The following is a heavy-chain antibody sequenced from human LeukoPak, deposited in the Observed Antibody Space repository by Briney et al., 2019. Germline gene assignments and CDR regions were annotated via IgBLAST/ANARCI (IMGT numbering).Heavy chain of an antibody. CDR3: ARPAAKLVDAFDI. CDR1: GYTFTSYA. D-gene: IGHD2-2*01. V-gene: IGHV1-18*01. Sequence: GASVKVSCKASGYTFTSYAMNWVRQAPGQGLEWMGWISAYNGNTNYAQKLQGRVTMTTDTSTSTAYMELRSLRSDDTAVYYCARPAAKLVDAFDIWGQGTMVTVSS. CDR2: ISAYNGNT. J-gene: IGHJ3*02.